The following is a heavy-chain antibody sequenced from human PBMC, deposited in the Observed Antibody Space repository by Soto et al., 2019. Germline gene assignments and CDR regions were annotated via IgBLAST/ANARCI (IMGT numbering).Heavy chain of an antibody. D-gene: IGHD6-19*01. CDR3: ARGDGTGAAPFDY. V-gene: IGHV3-30-3*01. J-gene: IGHJ4*02. Sequence: QVQLVESGGGVVQPGRSLRLSCAASGFTFSSYAMHWVRQAPGKGLEWVAVISYDGSNKYYADSVKGRFTISRDNSKNTLYLQMNSLRAEDTAVYYCARGDGTGAAPFDYWGQGTLVTVSS. CDR2: ISYDGSNK. CDR1: GFTFSSYA.